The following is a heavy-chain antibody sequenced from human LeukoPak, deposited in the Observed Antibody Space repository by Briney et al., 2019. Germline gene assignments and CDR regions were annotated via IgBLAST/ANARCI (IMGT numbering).Heavy chain of an antibody. CDR3: AKSDCGSDGCKLLNY. D-gene: IGHD2-21*01. V-gene: IGHV3-23*01. J-gene: IGHJ4*02. Sequence: GGSLRLSCAGSGFTFSGYSLNWVRQAPGKGLEWVSAISGSGDATKYADSVKGQFTISRDNFKNTVSLQMINLRAEDTAVYFCAKSDCGSDGCKLLNYWGQGILVTVSS. CDR2: ISGSGDAT. CDR1: GFTFSGYS.